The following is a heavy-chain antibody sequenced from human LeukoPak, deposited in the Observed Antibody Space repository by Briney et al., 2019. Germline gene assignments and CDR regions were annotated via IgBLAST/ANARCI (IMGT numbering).Heavy chain of an antibody. J-gene: IGHJ4*02. V-gene: IGHV4-61*01. D-gene: IGHD7-27*01. Sequence: SETLSLTCTVSGASVSNNNYYWGWIRQPPGKGLEWIGRIYNSGSTNYNPSLKSRVTISVDTSKNRFSLKVSSVTAPDTAVYYCASRKLGNDYWGQGTLVTVSS. CDR1: GASVSNNNYY. CDR3: ASRKLGNDY. CDR2: IYNSGST.